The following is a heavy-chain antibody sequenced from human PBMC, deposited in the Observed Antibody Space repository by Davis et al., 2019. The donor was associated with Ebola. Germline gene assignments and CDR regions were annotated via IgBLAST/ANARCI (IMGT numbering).Heavy chain of an antibody. CDR1: GGSISGYQ. D-gene: IGHD1-26*01. J-gene: IGHJ6*02. V-gene: IGHV4-59*01. Sequence: MPSETLSLTCTVSGGSISGYQWAWIRQPPGKGLEYMGHVFNSGTVVYNSALKSRVTISLDRSSNQFSLKMNSVTTADTAVYYCARVMSGSYRYYGMDVWGQGTTVTVSS. CDR2: VFNSGTV. CDR3: ARVMSGSYRYYGMDV.